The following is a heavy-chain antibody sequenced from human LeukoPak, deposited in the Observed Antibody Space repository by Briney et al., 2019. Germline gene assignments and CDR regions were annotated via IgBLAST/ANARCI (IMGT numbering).Heavy chain of an antibody. CDR2: IYPNSGGT. J-gene: IGHJ4*02. V-gene: IGHV1-2*02. CDR1: GYTFTVYY. CDR3: ARASAGYSSSWYVG. Sequence: GASVTVSFKSSGYTFTVYYMHWVRQAPGQGLEWMGWIYPNSGGTNYAQKFQGRVTMTRDTSISTAYMELSRLRSDDTAVYYCARASAGYSSSWYVGWGQGTLVTVSS. D-gene: IGHD6-13*01.